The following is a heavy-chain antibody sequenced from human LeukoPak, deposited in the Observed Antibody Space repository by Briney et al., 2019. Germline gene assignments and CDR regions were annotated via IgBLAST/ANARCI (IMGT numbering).Heavy chain of an antibody. D-gene: IGHD4-17*01. Sequence: PSETLSLTCVVSGDSIRNDYWWNWVRQPPGKGLEWIGEIYHSGSTNYNPSLKSRVTISVDTSKNQFSLKLSSVTAADTAVYYCARHRVDYGDYRLDVWGKGTTVTISP. J-gene: IGHJ6*04. CDR1: GDSIRNDYW. CDR2: IYHSGST. V-gene: IGHV4-4*02. CDR3: ARHRVDYGDYRLDV.